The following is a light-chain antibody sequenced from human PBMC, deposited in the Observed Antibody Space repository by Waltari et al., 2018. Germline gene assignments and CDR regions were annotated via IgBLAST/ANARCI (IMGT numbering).Light chain of an antibody. V-gene: IGKV3-15*01. CDR2: VAS. CDR3: QQYNNWPAWT. Sequence: IVMTQSPATLSVSPGERATLSCRASPSVSSNLAWYQQNPGQAPRLLIYVASTRATGIPARFSGSGSGTEFTLTISSLQSEDFAVYYCQQYNNWPAWTFGQGTKVEIK. J-gene: IGKJ1*01. CDR1: PSVSSN.